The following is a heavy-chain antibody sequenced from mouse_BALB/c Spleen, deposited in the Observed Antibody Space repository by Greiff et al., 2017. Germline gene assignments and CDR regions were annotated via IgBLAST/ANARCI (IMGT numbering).Heavy chain of an antibody. CDR2: ISSGSSTI. Sequence: EVQLVESGGGLVQPGGSRKLSCAASGFTFSSFGMHWVRQAPEKGLEWVAYISSGSSTIYYADTVKGRFTISRDNPKNTLFLQMTSLRSEDTAMYYCARDNYGSSFFAYWGQGTLVTVSA. D-gene: IGHD1-1*01. CDR1: GFTFSSFG. CDR3: ARDNYGSSFFAY. J-gene: IGHJ3*01. V-gene: IGHV5-17*02.